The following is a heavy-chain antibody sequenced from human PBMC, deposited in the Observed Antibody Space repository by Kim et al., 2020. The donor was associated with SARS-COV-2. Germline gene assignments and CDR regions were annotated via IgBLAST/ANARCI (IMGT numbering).Heavy chain of an antibody. V-gene: IGHV3-48*02. J-gene: IGHJ6*02. CDR2: ISSSSSTI. Sequence: GGSLRLSCAASGFTFSSYSMNWVRQAPGKGLEWVSYISSSSSTIYYADSVKGRFTISRDNAKNSLYLQMNSLRDEDTAVYYCASTASDDYVWGSYRYSQGHYYGMDVWGQGTTVTVSS. D-gene: IGHD3-16*02. CDR3: ASTASDDYVWGSYRYSQGHYYGMDV. CDR1: GFTFSSYS.